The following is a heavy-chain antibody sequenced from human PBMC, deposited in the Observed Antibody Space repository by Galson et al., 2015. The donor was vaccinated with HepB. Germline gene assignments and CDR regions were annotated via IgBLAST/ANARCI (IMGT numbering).Heavy chain of an antibody. CDR1: GGSISSYY. CDR2: IYYSGST. CDR3: ARDVGGSSWNEAFEI. Sequence: SEPLSLTCTVSGGSISSYYWSWIRQPPGKGLEWIGYIYYSGSTNYNPSLKSRVTISVDTSKNQFSLKLSSVTAADTAVYYCARDVGGSSWNEAFEIWGQGTMVTVSS. D-gene: IGHD3-16*01. J-gene: IGHJ3*02. V-gene: IGHV4-59*12.